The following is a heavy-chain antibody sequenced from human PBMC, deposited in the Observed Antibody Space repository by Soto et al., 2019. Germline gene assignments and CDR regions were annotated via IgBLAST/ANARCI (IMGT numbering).Heavy chain of an antibody. CDR1: GGTFSSYA. CDR3: ARDPGLDIVVVVAAPTLDYYYYGTDV. Sequence: ASVKVSCKASGGTFSSYAISWVRQAPGGGLEWMGGIIPIFGTANYAQKFQGRVTITADESTSTAYMELSSLRSKDTAVYYCARDPGLDIVVVVAAPTLDYYYYGTDVWGQGTTVTVSS. J-gene: IGHJ6*02. V-gene: IGHV1-69*13. CDR2: IIPIFGTA. D-gene: IGHD2-15*01.